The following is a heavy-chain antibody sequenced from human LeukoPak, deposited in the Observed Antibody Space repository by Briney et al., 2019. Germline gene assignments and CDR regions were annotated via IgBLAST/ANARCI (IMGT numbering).Heavy chain of an antibody. CDR2: ISPARNET. CDR1: GFYFNAYW. Sequence: GGPLRLSCAASGFYFNAYWLTWLRPAPGSGLEFVTNISPARNETYYADSVNSRFTISRDNANNLLFLQMNSLSAEDKAVYHCVRFGYVAGLDAWGQRTLVTVSS. V-gene: IGHV3-7*01. J-gene: IGHJ4*02. CDR3: VRFGYVAGLDA. D-gene: IGHD2-2*01.